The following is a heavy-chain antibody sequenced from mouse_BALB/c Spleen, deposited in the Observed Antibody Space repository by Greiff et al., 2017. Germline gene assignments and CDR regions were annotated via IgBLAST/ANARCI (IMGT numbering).Heavy chain of an antibody. CDR3: ARSRESYYYAMDY. Sequence: EVQRVESGPELVKPGASVKMSCKASGYTFTSYVMHWVKQKPGQGLEWIGYINPYNDGTKYNEKFKGKATLTSDKSSSTAYMELSSLTSEDSAVYYCARSRESYYYAMDYWGQGTSVTVSS. CDR1: GYTFTSYV. V-gene: IGHV1-14*01. J-gene: IGHJ4*01. CDR2: INPYNDGT.